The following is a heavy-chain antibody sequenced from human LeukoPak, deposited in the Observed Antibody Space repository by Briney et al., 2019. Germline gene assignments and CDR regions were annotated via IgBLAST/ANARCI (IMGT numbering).Heavy chain of an antibody. CDR3: ARVYYDILTGYLGGYFDY. J-gene: IGHJ4*02. V-gene: IGHV1-46*01. D-gene: IGHD3-9*01. CDR2: INPSGGST. Sequence: ASVKVSCKASGYIFSSYYMHWVRQAPGQGLEWMGIINPSGGSTSYAQKFQGRVTMTRDTSTSTVYMELSSLRSEDTAVYYCARVYYDILTGYLGGYFDYWGQGTLVTVSS. CDR1: GYIFSSYY.